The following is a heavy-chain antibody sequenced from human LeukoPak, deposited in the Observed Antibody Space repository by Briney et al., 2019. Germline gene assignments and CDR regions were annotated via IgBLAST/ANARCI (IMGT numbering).Heavy chain of an antibody. CDR3: ARGSGYSGPIDY. J-gene: IGHJ4*02. V-gene: IGHV4-34*01. CDR1: GGSFSGYY. Sequence: SETLSLTCAVYGGSFSGYYWSWIRQPPGKGLEWIGEINHSGSTNYNPSLKSRVTISVDTSKNQFSLKLSSVTAADTAVYYCARGSGYSGPIDYWGQGTLVTVSS. CDR2: INHSGST. D-gene: IGHD5-12*01.